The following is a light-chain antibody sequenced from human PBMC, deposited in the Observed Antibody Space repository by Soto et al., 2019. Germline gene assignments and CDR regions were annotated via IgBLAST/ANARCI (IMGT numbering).Light chain of an antibody. Sequence: IQLTQSPSSLSASVGDRVTITCRASQGIGRYLAWYQQKPGKAPKLLIYSASTLQSGVPSGFTGSGSGTDFTLTIRSLQPEDFATYSCQQLNSYPITFGQGTRLEIK. CDR1: QGIGRY. CDR3: QQLNSYPIT. J-gene: IGKJ5*01. CDR2: SAS. V-gene: IGKV1-9*01.